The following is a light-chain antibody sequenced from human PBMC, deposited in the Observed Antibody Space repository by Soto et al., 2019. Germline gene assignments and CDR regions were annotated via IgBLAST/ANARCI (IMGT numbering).Light chain of an antibody. CDR1: QAINNY. V-gene: IGKV1-27*01. Sequence: DIQMTQSPSSLSASVGDRVTITCRASQAINNYLAWYQQKPGKVPTLLISAASTLQSGVPSRFSCSGSGTDFTLTISSLQTEDVATYYCQKFNAVPTFGGGTKVEI. CDR3: QKFNAVPT. CDR2: AAS. J-gene: IGKJ4*01.